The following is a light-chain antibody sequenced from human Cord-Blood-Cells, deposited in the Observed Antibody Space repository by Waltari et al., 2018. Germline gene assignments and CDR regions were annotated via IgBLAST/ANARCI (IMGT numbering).Light chain of an antibody. J-gene: IGLJ2*01. CDR3: SSYAGSNNLV. CDR2: EVS. V-gene: IGLV2-8*01. Sequence: QSALTQPPSASGSPGQSVTIPCPGTSSDVGGFHYVPWYQQHPGKAPTLMIYEVSKRPSGVPDRFSGSKSGNTASLTVSGLQAEDEADYYCSSYAGSNNLVFGGGTKLTVL. CDR1: SSDVGGFHY.